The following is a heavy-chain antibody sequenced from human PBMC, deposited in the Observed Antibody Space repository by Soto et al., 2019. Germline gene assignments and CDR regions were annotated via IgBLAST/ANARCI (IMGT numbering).Heavy chain of an antibody. V-gene: IGHV4-30-4*01. D-gene: IGHD3-3*01. CDR2: IYYSGST. CDR1: GGSISSGDYY. J-gene: IGHJ6*02. CDR3: ARATTIFGVVIDYGMDV. Sequence: QVQLQESGPGLVKPSQTLSLTCTVSGGSISSGDYYWSWIRQPPGKGLEGIGYIYYSGSTYYNPSLKSRVTISVDTSKNQFSLKLSSVTAADTAVYYCARATTIFGVVIDYGMDVWGQGTTVTVSS.